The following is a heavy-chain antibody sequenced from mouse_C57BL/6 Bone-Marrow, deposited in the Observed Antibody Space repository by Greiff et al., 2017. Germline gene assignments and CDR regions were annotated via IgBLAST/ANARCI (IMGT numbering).Heavy chain of an antibody. D-gene: IGHD3-2*02. V-gene: IGHV15-2*01. CDR1: DSEVFPIAY. CDR2: ILPSIGRT. J-gene: IGHJ2*01. Sequence: VPLQQSGSELRSPGSSVKLSCKDFDSEVFPIAYMSWVRQKPGHGFEWIGGILPSIGRTIYGEKFEDKATLDADTLSNTAYLELNSLTSEDSAIYYCARGPPYSSGYLDYWGQGTTLTVAS. CDR3: ARGPPYSSGYLDY.